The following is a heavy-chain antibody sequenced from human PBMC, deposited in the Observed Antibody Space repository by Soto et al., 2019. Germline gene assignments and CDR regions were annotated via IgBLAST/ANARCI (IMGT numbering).Heavy chain of an antibody. CDR1: GFTFSNYA. V-gene: IGHV3-23*01. CDR3: AKTKAWTYFDY. Sequence: AGGSPRLFCAASGFTFSNYAMSWVRQAPGKGLEWVSVISGSGGSTHFADFVKGRFTISRDNSNNTLYLQMNSLRTEDTAVYYCAKTKAWTYFDYWGQGSLVTVSS. J-gene: IGHJ4*02. CDR2: ISGSGGST.